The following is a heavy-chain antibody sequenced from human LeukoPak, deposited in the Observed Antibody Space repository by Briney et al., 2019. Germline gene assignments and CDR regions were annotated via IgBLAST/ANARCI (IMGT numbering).Heavy chain of an antibody. Sequence: PGGSLRLSCAASGFTFSSYRMSWVRQAPGKGLEWVANIKQDGSEKYYVDSVKGRFTISRDNSKNTLYLQMNSLRAEDTAVYYCARGSRQQLVFDYWGQGTLVTVSS. CDR1: GFTFSSYR. J-gene: IGHJ4*02. CDR2: IKQDGSEK. V-gene: IGHV3-7*01. CDR3: ARGSRQQLVFDY. D-gene: IGHD6-13*01.